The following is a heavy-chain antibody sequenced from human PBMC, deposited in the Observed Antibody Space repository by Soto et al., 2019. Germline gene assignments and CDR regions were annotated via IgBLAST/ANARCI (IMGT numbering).Heavy chain of an antibody. D-gene: IGHD1-26*01. V-gene: IGHV3-15*01. Sequence: GRSLRVSCAASGLTFSNAWMTWVRQATGQGLSWIPHIQSKTHSGTTDYAAPFKCRFTISRDDSKHTLYLHVNSLKTDHTAVYFCTTVQWALPHAFDIWGQGTMVTVSS. CDR2: IQSKTHSGTT. CDR1: GLTFSNAW. J-gene: IGHJ3*02. CDR3: TTVQWALPHAFDI.